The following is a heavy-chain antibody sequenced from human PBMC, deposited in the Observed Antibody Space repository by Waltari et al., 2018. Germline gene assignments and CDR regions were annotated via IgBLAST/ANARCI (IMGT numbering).Heavy chain of an antibody. V-gene: IGHV3-21*01. Sequence: EVQLVESGGGLVKPGGSLRLSCAASGFTFSSYSMNWVRQAPGKGLEWVSSISSSSSYIYYADSVKGRFTISRDNAKNSLYLQMNSLRAEDTAVYYCARASITMIVVAIAPDAFDIWGQGTMVTVSS. J-gene: IGHJ3*02. CDR2: ISSSSSYI. CDR1: GFTFSSYS. CDR3: ARASITMIVVAIAPDAFDI. D-gene: IGHD3-22*01.